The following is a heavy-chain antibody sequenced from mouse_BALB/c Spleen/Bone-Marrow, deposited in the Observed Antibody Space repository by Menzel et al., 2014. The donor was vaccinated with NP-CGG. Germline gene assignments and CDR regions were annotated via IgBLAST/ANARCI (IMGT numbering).Heavy chain of an antibody. J-gene: IGHJ2*01. D-gene: IGHD1-1*01. V-gene: IGHV1-54*01. CDR1: GYAFTNYL. Sequence: QVQLQQSGAELVRPGTSVKVSCKASGYAFTNYLIERIKERPGQGLEWIGVIDPGSGGTNYNERFKGKATLTADKSSSTAYMQLSSLTSNVSAVYFCARRDYGSSGDYWGQGTTLTVSS. CDR2: IDPGSGGT. CDR3: ARRDYGSSGDY.